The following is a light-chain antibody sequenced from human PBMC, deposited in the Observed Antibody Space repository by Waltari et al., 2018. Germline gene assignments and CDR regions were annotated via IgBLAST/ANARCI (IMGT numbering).Light chain of an antibody. J-gene: IGKJ1*01. CDR2: GAS. V-gene: IGKV3-20*01. CDR1: QRISRY. Sequence: IMLTQSPGTLSLSPGERATLSCRASQRISRYLAWYQQKPGPAPRLLIYGASTRATGIPDRFSGSGSGTDFSLTISGLEPEDSAVYYCQHHFRLPATFGQGTKVKIK. CDR3: QHHFRLPAT.